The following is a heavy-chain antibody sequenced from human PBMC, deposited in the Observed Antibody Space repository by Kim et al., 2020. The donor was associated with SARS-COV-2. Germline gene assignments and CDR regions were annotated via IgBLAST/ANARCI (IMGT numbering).Heavy chain of an antibody. Sequence: SETLSLTCTVSGGSISSYYWSWIRQPAGKGLEWIGRIYTSGSTNYNPSLKSRVTMSVDTSKNQFSLKLSSVTAADTAVYYCARDLAVPAATYYGMDVWGQGTTVTVSS. V-gene: IGHV4-4*07. D-gene: IGHD2-2*01. J-gene: IGHJ6*02. CDR3: ARDLAVPAATYYGMDV. CDR1: GGSISSYY. CDR2: IYTSGST.